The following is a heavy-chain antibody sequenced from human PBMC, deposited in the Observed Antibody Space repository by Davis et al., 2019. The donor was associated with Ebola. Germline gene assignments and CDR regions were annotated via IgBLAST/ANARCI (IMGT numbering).Heavy chain of an antibody. CDR1: GGSFTGYY. CDR2: IIHSGSA. V-gene: IGHV4-34*01. CDR3: ARGPGLYGMDV. Sequence: SETLSLTCAVNGGSFTGYYWTWIRQPPGKGLEWIGEIIHSGSANYNPSLKSRVTISEDTSNNQFSLKLSSVTAADTAVYYCARGPGLYGMDVWGQGTTVTVSS. J-gene: IGHJ6*02.